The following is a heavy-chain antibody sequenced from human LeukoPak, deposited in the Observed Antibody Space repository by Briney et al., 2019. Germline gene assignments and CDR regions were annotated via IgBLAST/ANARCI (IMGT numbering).Heavy chain of an antibody. D-gene: IGHD3-10*01. CDR3: TKDITPGGADV. Sequence: GGSLRLPCVASGLTLDRYAMHWVRQGPGKGLEWVAGFSLDTDRIDYADSVRGRFTVSKDDAKKTLYLQMNNLRTEDTALYYCTKDITPGGADVWGQGTTVTVSS. V-gene: IGHV3-9*01. J-gene: IGHJ6*02. CDR2: FSLDTDRI. CDR1: GLTLDRYA.